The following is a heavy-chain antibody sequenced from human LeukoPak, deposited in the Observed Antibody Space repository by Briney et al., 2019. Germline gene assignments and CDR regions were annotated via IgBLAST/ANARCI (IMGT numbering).Heavy chain of an antibody. CDR3: AKGSGYGPFDY. J-gene: IGHJ4*02. V-gene: IGHV3-30*18. CDR2: ISYDGSNK. CDR1: GFTFSSYG. D-gene: IGHD5-18*01. Sequence: GGSLILSCAASGFTFSSYGMHWVRQAPGKGLEWVAVISYDGSNKYYADSVKGRFTISRDNSKNTLYLQMNSLRAEDTAVYYCAKGSGYGPFDYWGQGTLVTVSS.